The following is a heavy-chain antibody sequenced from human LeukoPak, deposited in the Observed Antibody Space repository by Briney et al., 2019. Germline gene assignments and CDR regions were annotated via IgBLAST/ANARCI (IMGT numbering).Heavy chain of an antibody. D-gene: IGHD1-1*01. J-gene: IGHJ6*03. V-gene: IGHV4-34*01. CDR2: INHSGST. CDR3: ARGGGPTTYYYYYYMDV. CDR1: GGSFSGYY. Sequence: SSETLSLTCAVYGGSFSGYYWSWIRQPPGKGLEWIGEINHSGSTNYNPSLKSRVTISVDTSKNQFSLKLSSVTAADTAVYYCARGGGPTTYYYYYYMDVWGKGTTVTVSS.